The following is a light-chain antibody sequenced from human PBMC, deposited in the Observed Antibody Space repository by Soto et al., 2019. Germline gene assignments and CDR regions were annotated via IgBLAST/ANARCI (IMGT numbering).Light chain of an antibody. CDR2: DAS. Sequence: EIVLTQSPGALSLSPGERATLSCRASQTASSSHLAWYQQKPGQAPRLLIYDASSRATGISDRFSGSGSGTDFTLTISRLEPEDFAVYYCQQYGRSPYTFGQGTKGEIK. V-gene: IGKV3-20*01. CDR3: QQYGRSPYT. CDR1: QTASSSH. J-gene: IGKJ2*01.